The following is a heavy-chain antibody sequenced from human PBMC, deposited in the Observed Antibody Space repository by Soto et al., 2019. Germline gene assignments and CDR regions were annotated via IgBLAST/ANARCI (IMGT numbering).Heavy chain of an antibody. J-gene: IGHJ5*02. CDR3: AREIARLGWLDP. Sequence: ASVNXSCNASGYTFTSYSMHWVRQAPGQRLEWMGWINAGNGNTKYSQKFQGRVTITRDTSASTAYMELSSLRSEDTAVYYCAREIARLGWLDPWGQGTLVTVSS. V-gene: IGHV1-3*01. CDR2: INAGNGNT. CDR1: GYTFTSYS. D-gene: IGHD2-21*01.